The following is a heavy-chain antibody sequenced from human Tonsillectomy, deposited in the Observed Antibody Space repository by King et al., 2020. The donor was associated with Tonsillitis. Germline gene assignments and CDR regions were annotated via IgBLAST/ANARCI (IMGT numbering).Heavy chain of an antibody. CDR1: GFTFGDYA. D-gene: IGHD3-16*01. V-gene: IGHV3-49*03. J-gene: IGHJ3*02. CDR2: IRSKAYGGTT. Sequence: VQLVESGGGLVQPGRSLRLSCTASGFTFGDYAMSWFRQAPGKGLEWVGFIRSKAYGGTTEYAASVKGRFTISRDDSKSIAYLQMNSLKTEDTAVYYCTRGPRGGRELPRMMDAFDIWGQGTMVTVSS. CDR3: TRGPRGGRELPRMMDAFDI.